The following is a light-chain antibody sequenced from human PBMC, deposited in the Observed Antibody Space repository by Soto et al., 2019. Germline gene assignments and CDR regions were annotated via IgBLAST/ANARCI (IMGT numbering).Light chain of an antibody. CDR3: QQYGSSPPYT. Sequence: EIVMTHSPATLSVSPGERATLSCRASHSVSSSYLTWYQQRPGQAPRLLIYRASRRATGIPDRFSASGSGTDFTLTIRRLEPEDSAVYYCQQYGSSPPYTFGQGTKLEI. J-gene: IGKJ2*01. V-gene: IGKV3-20*01. CDR1: HSVSSSY. CDR2: RAS.